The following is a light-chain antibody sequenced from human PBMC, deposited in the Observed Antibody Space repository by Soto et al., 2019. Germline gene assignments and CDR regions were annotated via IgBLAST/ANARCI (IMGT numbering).Light chain of an antibody. CDR2: RNN. CDR1: SSNIGGNS. Sequence: QSVLTQPPSASGAPGQRVTISCSGSSSNIGGNSVYWYQQHTGKAPKLLIYRNNQRPSGVPDRFSGSKSGTSASLAINGLRSEDEADYYCAAWDDSLSGYVVFGGGTKVTVL. V-gene: IGLV1-47*01. CDR3: AAWDDSLSGYVV. J-gene: IGLJ2*01.